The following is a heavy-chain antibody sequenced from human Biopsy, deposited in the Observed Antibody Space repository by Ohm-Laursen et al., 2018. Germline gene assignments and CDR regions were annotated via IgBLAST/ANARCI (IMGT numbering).Heavy chain of an antibody. CDR1: GFTFSDYY. J-gene: IGHJ3*01. V-gene: IGHV3-11*01. Sequence: GSLRLSCTASGFTFSDYYMSWVRQAPGKGLEWISYITVSGASVYYTDSVKGRFTISRDNAKNSLYLQMNSLRAEDTTVYFCAISNPASNYKWNDQDEALDFWGQGTMVTVS. CDR3: AISNPASNYKWNDQDEALDF. D-gene: IGHD1-20*01. CDR2: ITVSGASV.